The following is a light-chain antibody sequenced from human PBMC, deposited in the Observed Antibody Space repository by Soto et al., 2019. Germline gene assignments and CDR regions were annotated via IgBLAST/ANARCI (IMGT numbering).Light chain of an antibody. J-gene: IGKJ1*01. CDR2: DAS. Sequence: EIVLTQSPATLSLSPGERATLSCRASQSVSSYLAWYQQKPGQAPRLLIYDASNRATGIPARFSGSGSGTDFTLTISSLEPEDCAVYYCQQRSLFGQGTKVEIK. V-gene: IGKV3-11*01. CDR1: QSVSSY. CDR3: QQRSL.